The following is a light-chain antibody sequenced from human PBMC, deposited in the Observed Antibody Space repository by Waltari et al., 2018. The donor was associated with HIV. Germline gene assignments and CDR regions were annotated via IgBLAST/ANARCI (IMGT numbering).Light chain of an antibody. CDR2: GAS. CDR1: RTISSMS. CDR3: QQYGTFPRT. Sequence: EIVLTQSSRTLSLSPGERATLSCRASRTISSMSLAWYQQKPGQAPRLVISGASYRATGFPDRFSGSGSGTDFTLTIHRLEPEDFAVYYCQQYGTFPRTFGQGTKVEIK. J-gene: IGKJ1*01. V-gene: IGKV3-20*01.